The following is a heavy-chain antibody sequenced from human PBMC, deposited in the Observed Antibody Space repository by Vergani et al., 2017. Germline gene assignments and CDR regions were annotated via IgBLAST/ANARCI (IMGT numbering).Heavy chain of an antibody. V-gene: IGHV4-39*07. J-gene: IGHJ5*02. Sequence: QLQLQESGPGLVKPSETLSLTCTVSGGSISSSSYYWGWIRQPPGKGLEWIGSIYYSGSTNYNPSLKSRVTISVDTSKNQFSLKLSSVTAADTAVYYCARVGEWESLGWFDPWGQGTLVTVSS. D-gene: IGHD3-10*01. CDR2: IYYSGST. CDR1: GGSISSSSYY. CDR3: ARVGEWESLGWFDP.